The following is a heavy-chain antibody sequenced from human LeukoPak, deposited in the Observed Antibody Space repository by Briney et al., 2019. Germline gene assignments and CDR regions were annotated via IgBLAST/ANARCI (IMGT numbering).Heavy chain of an antibody. J-gene: IGHJ4*02. CDR3: TRAVPIIAAAPGGYYFDY. CDR2: ISSSGST. CDR1: GDSISSGDYY. Sequence: SQTLSLTCTVSGDSISSGDYYWSWIRQPAGKGLEWIGRISSSGSTNYNPSLKSRVTISVDTSKNQFSLKLSSVTAADTAVYYYTRAVPIIAAAPGGYYFDYWGQGTLVTVSS. V-gene: IGHV4-61*02. D-gene: IGHD6-13*01.